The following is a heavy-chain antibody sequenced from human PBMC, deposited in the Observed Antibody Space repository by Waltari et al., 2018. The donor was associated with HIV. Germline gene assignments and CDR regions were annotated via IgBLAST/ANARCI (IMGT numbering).Heavy chain of an antibody. CDR3: AKAGIAARRLPFDYGMDV. D-gene: IGHD6-6*01. Sequence: QVQLVESGGGVVQPGRSLRLSCAASGFTFSSYGMHWVGQAPGKGLEWVAVISYDGSNKYYADSVKGRFTISRDNSKNTLYLQMNSLRAEDTAVYYCAKAGIAARRLPFDYGMDVWGQGTTVTVSS. V-gene: IGHV3-30*18. CDR1: GFTFSSYG. J-gene: IGHJ6*02. CDR2: ISYDGSNK.